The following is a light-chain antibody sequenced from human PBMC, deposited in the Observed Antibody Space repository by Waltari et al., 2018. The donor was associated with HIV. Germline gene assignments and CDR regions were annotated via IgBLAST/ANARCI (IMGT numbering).Light chain of an antibody. J-gene: IGKJ2*01. V-gene: IGKV3-20*01. CDR3: QQYDSSFPVYT. Sequence: IVLTQTPGTLSMSPGDAAPLSCRASQSISSTYLAWYQQKPGQAPRLLIYGSSRRATGIPDRFSGSGSGTDFTLTISRLEPEDSAVYYCQQYDSSFPVYTFGQGTKLEIK. CDR2: GSS. CDR1: QSISSTY.